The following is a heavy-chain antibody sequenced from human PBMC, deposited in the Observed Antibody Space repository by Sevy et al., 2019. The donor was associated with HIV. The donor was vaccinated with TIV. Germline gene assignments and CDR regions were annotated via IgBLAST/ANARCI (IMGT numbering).Heavy chain of an antibody. Sequence: ASVKVSCKVSGYTLTELSMHWVRQAPGKGLEWMGGFDPEDDETIYAQKFQGRVTMTEDTSTATAYMELSSLRSDDTAVYYCATLTGSGYFFFDYWSQGTLVTVSS. D-gene: IGHD3-22*01. CDR1: GYTLTELS. CDR3: ATLTGSGYFFFDY. J-gene: IGHJ4*02. V-gene: IGHV1-24*01. CDR2: FDPEDDET.